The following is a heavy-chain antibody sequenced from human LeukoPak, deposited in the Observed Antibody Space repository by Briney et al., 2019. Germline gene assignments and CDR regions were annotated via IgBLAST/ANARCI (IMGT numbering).Heavy chain of an antibody. D-gene: IGHD3-22*01. J-gene: IGHJ4*02. CDR1: GFTFSSSA. CDR3: GEQHFDGSAYRPLDY. V-gene: IGHV3-30*04. CDR2: VPFDGSKR. Sequence: GGSLRLSCAASGFTFSSSAMSWVRQPPGKGLEWVAVVPFDGSKRFYADSVKGRFTISRDNSKNTLYLQMNSLRAEDTAVYYCGEQHFDGSAYRPLDYWGQGTLVTVSS.